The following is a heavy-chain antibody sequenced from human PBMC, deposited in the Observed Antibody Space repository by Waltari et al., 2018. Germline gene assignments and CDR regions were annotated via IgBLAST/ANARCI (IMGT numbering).Heavy chain of an antibody. J-gene: IGHJ4*02. Sequence: EVQMVETGGGLIQPGGSLRLSCAASGFNVSSNYMSWVRQAQGKGLECVSVIYSGGSTYYADSVKGRFTISRDNSKNTLYLQMNSLRAEDTAVYYCARGKGVGATPFDYWGQGTLVTVSS. CDR2: IYSGGST. V-gene: IGHV3-53*02. CDR3: ARGKGVGATPFDY. D-gene: IGHD1-26*01. CDR1: GFNVSSNY.